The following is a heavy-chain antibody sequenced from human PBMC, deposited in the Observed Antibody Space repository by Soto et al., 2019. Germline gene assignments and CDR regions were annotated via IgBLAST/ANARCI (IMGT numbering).Heavy chain of an antibody. Sequence: KASETLSLTCTVSGGSISSYYWSWIRQPPGKGLEWIGYIYYSGSTNYNPSLKSRVTISVDTSKNQFSLKLSSVTAADTAVYYCARTYCTNGVCYYDYWGQGTLVTVSA. J-gene: IGHJ4*02. V-gene: IGHV4-59*01. CDR1: GGSISSYY. CDR3: ARTYCTNGVCYYDY. D-gene: IGHD2-8*01. CDR2: IYYSGST.